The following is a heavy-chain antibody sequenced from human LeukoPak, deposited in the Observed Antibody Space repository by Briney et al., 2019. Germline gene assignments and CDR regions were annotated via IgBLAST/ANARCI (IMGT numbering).Heavy chain of an antibody. CDR2: ISYSGNT. V-gene: IGHV4-59*06. Sequence: PSETLSLTCTVSAGSISSYYWTWIRQPPGKGLEWIGYISYSGNTYYNPSLKSRLTISVDTSKNQFSLKLSSVTAADTAVYYCARGERSGYDPFDYWGQGTLVTVSS. D-gene: IGHD5-12*01. CDR3: ARGERSGYDPFDY. J-gene: IGHJ4*02. CDR1: AGSISSYY.